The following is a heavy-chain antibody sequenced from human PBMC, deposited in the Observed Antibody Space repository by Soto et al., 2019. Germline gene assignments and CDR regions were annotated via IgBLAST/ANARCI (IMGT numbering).Heavy chain of an antibody. J-gene: IGHJ4*02. CDR3: AKGIGGSSSARSNDY. D-gene: IGHD6-6*01. V-gene: IGHV3-23*01. Sequence: EVQLLESGGGLEQPGGSLRLSCAASGFTFSSYAMSWVRQAPGKGLEWVSAISTSGGSTYYADSVKGRFTITRDNSKNTLYLQMNSLRAEDTAVYYCAKGIGGSSSARSNDYWGQGTLVTVSS. CDR2: ISTSGGST. CDR1: GFTFSSYA.